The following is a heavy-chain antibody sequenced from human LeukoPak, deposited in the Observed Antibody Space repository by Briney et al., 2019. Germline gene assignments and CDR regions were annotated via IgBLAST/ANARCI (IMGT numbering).Heavy chain of an antibody. J-gene: IGHJ5*02. CDR3: AREPSVTTVTTGS. D-gene: IGHD4-17*01. V-gene: IGHV4-39*07. Sequence: PGRSLRLSCAASDVTFRRSALHWVRQPPGKGLEWLGNVYYTGTTYYNPSLESRVTISVDTSNNQFSLRLSSVTAADTAIYYCAREPSVTTVTTGSWGQGTLVTVSS. CDR2: VYYTGTT. CDR1: DVTFRRSA.